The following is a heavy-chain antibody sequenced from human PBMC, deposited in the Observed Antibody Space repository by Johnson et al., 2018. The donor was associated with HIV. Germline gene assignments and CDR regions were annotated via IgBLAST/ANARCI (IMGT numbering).Heavy chain of an antibody. J-gene: IGHJ3*02. V-gene: IGHV3-20*04. CDR2: INWHGGST. D-gene: IGHD5-18*01. CDR1: GFTFDDYG. CDR3: AREPRLLTDAFDI. Sequence: VQLVESGGGVVRPGGSLRLSCAASGFTFDDYGMSWVRQAPGKGLEWVSGINWHGGSTGYADSVKGRFTISRDNSKNTLYLQMNSLRVEDTAVYYCAREPRLLTDAFDIWGQGTMVTVSS.